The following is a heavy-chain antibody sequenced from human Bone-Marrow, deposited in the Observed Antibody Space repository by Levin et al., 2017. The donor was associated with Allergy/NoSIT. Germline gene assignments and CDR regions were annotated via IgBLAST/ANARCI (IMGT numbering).Heavy chain of an antibody. V-gene: IGHV3-23*01. CDR2: LSGSGRST. CDR3: AREKNWEGNTGYYQH. D-gene: IGHD1-26*01. CDR1: GFTFSSYA. Sequence: ETLSLTCAASGFTFSSYAMGWVRQAPGKGLEWVSSLSGSGRSTFFADSVKGRFTISRDNSKNTLFLQMDSLRAEDTAFYYCAREKNWEGNTGYYQHWGQGTLVTVSS. J-gene: IGHJ1*01.